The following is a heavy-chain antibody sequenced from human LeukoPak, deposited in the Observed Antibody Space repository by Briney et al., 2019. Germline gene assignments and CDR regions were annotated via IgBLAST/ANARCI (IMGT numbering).Heavy chain of an antibody. CDR1: GFTFSSYW. Sequence: GGSLRLSCAASGFTFSSYWITWVRQAPGKGLEWVANISEDGSDNYYVDSVKGRFTVSRDNAKNSLYLQMNSLRAEDTAVYYCAKERAARPDLFDYWGQGTLVTVSS. CDR3: AKERAARPDLFDY. D-gene: IGHD6-6*01. J-gene: IGHJ4*02. V-gene: IGHV3-7*03. CDR2: ISEDGSDN.